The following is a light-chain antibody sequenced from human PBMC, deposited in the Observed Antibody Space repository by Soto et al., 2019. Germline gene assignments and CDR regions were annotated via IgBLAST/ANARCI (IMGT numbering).Light chain of an antibody. CDR3: QKYNSAPWT. J-gene: IGKJ1*01. Sequence: DIQMTQSPSSLSASVGDRVTITCRASQGISTYLAWYQQKPGKVPTLLISAASTLHLGVPSRFSGSGSGTDFSLTISSLQPEDVATYYCQKYNSAPWTFDQGTKVEIK. V-gene: IGKV1-27*01. CDR2: AAS. CDR1: QGISTY.